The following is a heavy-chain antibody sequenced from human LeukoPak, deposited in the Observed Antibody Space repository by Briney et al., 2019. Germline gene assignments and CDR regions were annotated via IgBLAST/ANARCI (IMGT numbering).Heavy chain of an antibody. Sequence: TGGSLRLSCTASGFTFDDYGMSWVRQVPGKGLEWVSSISSSSSYIYYADSVKGRFTISRDNAKNSLYLQMNSLRAEDTAVYYCAELGITMIGGVWGKGTTVTISS. CDR2: ISSSSSYI. D-gene: IGHD3-10*02. CDR3: AELGITMIGGV. J-gene: IGHJ6*04. V-gene: IGHV3-21*01. CDR1: GFTFDDYG.